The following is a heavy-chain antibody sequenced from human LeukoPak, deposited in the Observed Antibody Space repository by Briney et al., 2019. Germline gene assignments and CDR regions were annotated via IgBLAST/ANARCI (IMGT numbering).Heavy chain of an antibody. Sequence: GGSLRLSCAASGFTFSSYWMSWVRQAPGKGLEWVANIKQDGSEKYYVDSVKGRFTISRDNAKNSLYLQMNSLRAEDTAVYYCARDFLRIQLWLHQDFFDYWGQGTLVTVSS. V-gene: IGHV3-7*01. CDR1: GFTFSSYW. CDR2: IKQDGSEK. CDR3: ARDFLRIQLWLHQDFFDY. D-gene: IGHD5-18*01. J-gene: IGHJ4*02.